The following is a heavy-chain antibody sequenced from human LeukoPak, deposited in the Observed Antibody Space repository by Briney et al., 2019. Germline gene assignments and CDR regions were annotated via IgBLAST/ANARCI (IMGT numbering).Heavy chain of an antibody. CDR2: INPSGGST. D-gene: IGHD6-13*01. CDR3: ARDSSSIGYYYYMDV. CDR1: GGTFSSYA. Sequence: ASVKVSCKASGGTFSSYAISWVRQAPGQGLEWMGIINPSGGSTSYAQKFQGRVTMTRDMSTSTVYMELSSLRSEDTAVYYCARDSSSIGYYYYMDVWGKGTTVTVSS. J-gene: IGHJ6*03. V-gene: IGHV1-46*01.